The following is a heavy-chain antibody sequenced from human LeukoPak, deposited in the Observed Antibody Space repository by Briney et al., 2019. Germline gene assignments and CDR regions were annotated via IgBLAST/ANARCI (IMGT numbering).Heavy chain of an antibody. V-gene: IGHV4-61*02. J-gene: IGHJ5*02. CDR3: ARDSAALGYWFDP. CDR1: GGSISSGSYY. Sequence: PSETLSLTCTVSGGSISSGSYYWSWIRQPAGKGLEWIGRIYTSGSTNYNPSLKSRVTISVDTSKNQFSLKLSSVTAADTAVYYCARDSAALGYWFDPWGQGTLVTVSS. CDR2: IYTSGST. D-gene: IGHD3-10*01.